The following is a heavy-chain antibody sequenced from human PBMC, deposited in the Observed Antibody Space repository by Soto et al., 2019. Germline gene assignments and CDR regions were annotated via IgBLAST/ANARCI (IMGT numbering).Heavy chain of an antibody. CDR3: AAGEASSRNLAPYYLDF. V-gene: IGHV4-59*01. CDR1: GGSMRNYF. J-gene: IGHJ4*02. Sequence: SETLSLTCTVSGGSMRNYFWTWIRQPPGEGLEWIGYIHYSGTTSFFPSYNPSLRSRVTISEDTSKNQFSLKLLSVTTADTAVYFCAAGEASSRNLAPYYLDFWGQGTLVTVSS. CDR2: IHYSGTT. D-gene: IGHD6-13*01.